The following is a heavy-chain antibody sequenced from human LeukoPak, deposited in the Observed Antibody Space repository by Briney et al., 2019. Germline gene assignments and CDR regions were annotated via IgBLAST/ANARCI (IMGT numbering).Heavy chain of an antibody. J-gene: IGHJ4*02. Sequence: SETLSLTCTVSGGSVSSYYWSWIRQPPGKGLEWIGYIYTSGSTNYNPSLKSRVTISVDTSKNQFSLKLSSVTAADTAVYYCARLQNYYDSSGYYVFDYWGQGTLVTVSS. CDR3: ARLQNYYDSSGYYVFDY. D-gene: IGHD3-22*01. V-gene: IGHV4-4*09. CDR1: GGSVSSYY. CDR2: IYTSGST.